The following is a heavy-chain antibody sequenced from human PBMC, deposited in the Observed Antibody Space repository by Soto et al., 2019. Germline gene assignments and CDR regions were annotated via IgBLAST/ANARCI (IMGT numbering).Heavy chain of an antibody. CDR1: GFTFSDYA. V-gene: IGHV3-30*04. Sequence: GASLRLSCAASGFTFSDYAVFWVRQAPVKGLEWVAGISYDGKNKFYADSVKGRFTISRDNSKNTLYLQMNSLRDDDTAVYYCARSRISSGYYCMGPWGQGT. CDR2: ISYDGKNK. J-gene: IGHJ5*02. CDR3: ARSRISSGYYCMGP. D-gene: IGHD3-22*01.